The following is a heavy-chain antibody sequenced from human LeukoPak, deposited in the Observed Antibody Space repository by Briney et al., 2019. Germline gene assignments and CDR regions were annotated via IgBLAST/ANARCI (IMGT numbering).Heavy chain of an antibody. Sequence: VKVSCKASGFTFSAYDINWVRQAPGQGLEWMGWMNPNSGNTGFAQKFQGRVAMTRDTSINTAYMELSNLRSEDTAVYYCARVSQTPAYYYTSGYYYHGYWGQGTRVTVSS. CDR1: GFTFSAYD. D-gene: IGHD3-22*01. CDR3: ARVSQTPAYYYTSGYYYHGY. V-gene: IGHV1-8*01. J-gene: IGHJ4*02. CDR2: MNPNSGNT.